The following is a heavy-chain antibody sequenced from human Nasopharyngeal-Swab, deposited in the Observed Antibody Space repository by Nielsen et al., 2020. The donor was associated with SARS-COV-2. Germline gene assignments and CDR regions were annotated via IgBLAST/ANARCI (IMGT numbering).Heavy chain of an antibody. CDR3: TTDYYFDY. V-gene: IGHV3-73*01. CDR2: IGDKDHNYAT. CDR1: GFVFSGSA. Sequence: GGSLRLSCAASGFVFSGSAMHWVRQASGQGLEWIGRIGDKDHNYATVYAASLKGRFTISRDDSVNTAYLQMDSLNTEDTVLYYCTTDYYFDYWGQGTLVTVSS. J-gene: IGHJ4*02.